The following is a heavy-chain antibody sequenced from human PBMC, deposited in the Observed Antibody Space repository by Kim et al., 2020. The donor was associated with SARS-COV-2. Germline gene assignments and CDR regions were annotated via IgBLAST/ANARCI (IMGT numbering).Heavy chain of an antibody. Sequence: ASVKVSCKASGYTFTSYGIGWVRQAPGQGLEWMGWISAYNGNTNYAQKLQGRVTMTTDTSTSTAYMELRSLRSDDTAVYYCARAIVVVPAAIRVTTVTTAKFDPWGQGTLVTVSS. J-gene: IGHJ5*02. CDR1: GYTFTSYG. V-gene: IGHV1-18*01. CDR2: ISAYNGNT. D-gene: IGHD2-2*01. CDR3: ARAIVVVPAAIRVTTVTTAKFDP.